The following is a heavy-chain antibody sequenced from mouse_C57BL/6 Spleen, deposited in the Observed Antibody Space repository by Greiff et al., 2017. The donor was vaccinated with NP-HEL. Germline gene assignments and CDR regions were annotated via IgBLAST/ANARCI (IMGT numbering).Heavy chain of an antibody. V-gene: IGHV1-63*01. Sequence: VQLQQSGAELVRPGTSVKMSCKASGYTFTNYWIGWAKQRPGHGLEWIGDIYPGGGYTNYNEKFKGKATLTAEQSSSTAYMQFSSLTSEDSAIYYCARYYYGSSYWCFDVWGTGTTVTVSS. D-gene: IGHD1-1*01. CDR1: GYTFTNYW. J-gene: IGHJ1*03. CDR3: ARYYYGSSYWCFDV. CDR2: IYPGGGYT.